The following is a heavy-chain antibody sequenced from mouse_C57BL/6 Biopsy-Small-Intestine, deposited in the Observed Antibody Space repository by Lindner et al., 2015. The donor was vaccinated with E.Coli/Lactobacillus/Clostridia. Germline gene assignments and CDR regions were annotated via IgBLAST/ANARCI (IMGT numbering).Heavy chain of an antibody. CDR1: GFTFSSYG. CDR3: ARHRDYGSSYAMDY. Sequence: VRLQESGGDLVKPGGSLKLSCAASGFTFSSYGMSWVRQTPDKRLEWVATISSGGSYTYYPDSVKGRFTISRDNAKNTLYLQMSSLKSEDTAMYYCARHRDYGSSYAMDYWGQGTSVTVSS. V-gene: IGHV5-6*01. D-gene: IGHD1-1*01. CDR2: ISSGGSYT. J-gene: IGHJ4*01.